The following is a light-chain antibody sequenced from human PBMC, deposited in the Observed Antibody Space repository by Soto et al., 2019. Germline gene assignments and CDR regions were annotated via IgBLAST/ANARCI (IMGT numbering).Light chain of an antibody. Sequence: DIQMTQSPSSLSASVGDRVTITCQASQNINNYLNWYQQKPGRAPKLLISGASNLQSGVPSRFSGGGSGTDFTLTISTLQPEDFATYYCQQTDSFPTFGRGTRLEIK. CDR3: QQTDSFPT. V-gene: IGKV1-39*01. CDR2: GAS. J-gene: IGKJ5*01. CDR1: QNINNY.